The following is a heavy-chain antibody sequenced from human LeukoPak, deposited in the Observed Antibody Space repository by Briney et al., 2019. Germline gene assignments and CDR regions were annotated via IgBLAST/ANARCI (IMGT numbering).Heavy chain of an antibody. CDR2: IYSGGST. CDR3: ARGGLLSPYGMDV. CDR1: GFTVSSNY. J-gene: IGHJ6*02. Sequence: GGSLRLSCAASGFTVSSNYMSWVRQAPGKGLEWVSVIYSGGSTNYADSVKGRFTISRYNSKNTLYLQMNSLRAEDTAVYYCARGGLLSPYGMDVCGQGTTVTVSS. D-gene: IGHD4-17*01. V-gene: IGHV3-53*04.